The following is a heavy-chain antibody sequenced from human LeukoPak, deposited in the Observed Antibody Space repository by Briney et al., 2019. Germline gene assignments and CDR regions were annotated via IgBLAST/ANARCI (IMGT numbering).Heavy chain of an antibody. V-gene: IGHV4-38-2*02. J-gene: IGHJ4*02. CDR3: ARLGFLGLRLGELSLFVDY. Sequence: SETLSLTCTVSGYSISSGYYWGWIRQPPGKGLEWIGSIYHSGSTYYNPSLKSRVTISVDTSKNQFSLKLSSVTAADTAVYYCARLGFLGLRLGELSLFVDYWGQGTLVTVSS. CDR1: GYSISSGYY. D-gene: IGHD3-16*02. CDR2: IYHSGST.